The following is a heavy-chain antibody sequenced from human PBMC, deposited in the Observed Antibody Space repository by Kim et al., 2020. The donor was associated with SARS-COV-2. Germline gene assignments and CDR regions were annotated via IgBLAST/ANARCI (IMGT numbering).Heavy chain of an antibody. Sequence: GGSLRLSCAGSGFTFSSYSMTWVRQAPGKGLEWVSASGSTGNTHYADSVKGRFTISRDNSKNTLFLQMNSRRAEDTAAYYCAKVTTPGTTRSFDYWGQGTLVTVSS. V-gene: IGHV3-23*01. J-gene: IGHJ4*02. D-gene: IGHD1-1*01. CDR3: AKVTTPGTTRSFDY. CDR1: GFTFSSYS. CDR2: SGSTGNT.